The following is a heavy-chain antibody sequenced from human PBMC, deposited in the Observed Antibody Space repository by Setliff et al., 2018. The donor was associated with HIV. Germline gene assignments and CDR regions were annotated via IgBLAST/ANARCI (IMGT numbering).Heavy chain of an antibody. D-gene: IGHD5-18*01. J-gene: IGHJ4*02. CDR2: IRTKAYGGTT. Sequence: PGGSLRLSCAASGFTFSSYSMNWVRQAPGKGLQWVGFIRTKAYGGTTEYAASVKGRFTISRDDSKSIAYLQMNSLKTEDTAVYYCTRDLRGYSYGAFDYWGQGTLVTVSS. V-gene: IGHV3-49*04. CDR3: TRDLRGYSYGAFDY. CDR1: GFTFSSYS.